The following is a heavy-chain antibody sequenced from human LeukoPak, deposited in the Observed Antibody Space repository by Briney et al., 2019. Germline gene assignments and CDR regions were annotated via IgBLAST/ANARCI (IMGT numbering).Heavy chain of an antibody. CDR3: ATLPATPYYYYYMDV. Sequence: GGSLRLSCAASGFTFSSYWMSWVRQAPGKGLEWVANIKQDGSEKYYVDSVKGRFTISRVNAKNSLYLQMNSLRAEDTAVYYCATLPATPYYYYYMDVWGKGTTVTVSS. D-gene: IGHD2-2*01. CDR1: GFTFSSYW. V-gene: IGHV3-7*01. CDR2: IKQDGSEK. J-gene: IGHJ6*03.